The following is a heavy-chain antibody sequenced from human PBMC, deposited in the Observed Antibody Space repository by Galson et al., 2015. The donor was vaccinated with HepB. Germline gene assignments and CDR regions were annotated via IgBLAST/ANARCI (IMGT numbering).Heavy chain of an antibody. V-gene: IGHV3-30*04. D-gene: IGHD4-23*01. J-gene: IGHJ3*02. CDR3: AREGRNREGGNGYGGFDI. CDR1: GFTFNAHT. Sequence: SLRLSCAASGFTFNAHTMHWVRQAPGKGLEWVAGISFGETANVKYWTDSLKGRFSVSRDNSKNTLYLDTISLTPDDTAMYYCAREGRNREGGNGYGGFDIWGQGTMVTVSP. CDR2: ISFGETANVK.